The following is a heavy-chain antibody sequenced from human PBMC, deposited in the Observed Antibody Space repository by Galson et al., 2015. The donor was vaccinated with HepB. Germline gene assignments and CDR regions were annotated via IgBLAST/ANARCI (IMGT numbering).Heavy chain of an antibody. CDR3: ARHGGGDLRTDLFDS. Sequence: QSGAEVKKPGESLKISCKASGYTFTTYWIGWVRQTPGKGLEWMGIIYPGDSDTRYSPSFQGQVTISADKSISVAYLEWSSLKASDTAMYYCARHGGGDLRTDLFDSWGQGTLVTVSS. D-gene: IGHD2-21*02. J-gene: IGHJ5*01. CDR2: IYPGDSDT. CDR1: GYTFTTYW. V-gene: IGHV5-51*01.